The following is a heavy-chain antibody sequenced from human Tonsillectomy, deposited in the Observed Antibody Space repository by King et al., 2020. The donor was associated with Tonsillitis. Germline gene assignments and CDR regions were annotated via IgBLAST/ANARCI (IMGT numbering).Heavy chain of an antibody. CDR3: AKHGAPSSSSWYGYFDY. CDR2: IFSGGDST. D-gene: IGHD6-13*01. CDR1: GFTFSSYA. J-gene: IGHJ4*02. Sequence: VQLVESGGGLVQPGGSLRLSCAASGFTFSSYAMSWVRQAPGKGLEWVSVIFSGGDSTYYADSVKGRFTISRDNSKNTLYLQMNRLRAEDTAVYYCAKHGAPSSSSWYGYFDYWGQGTLVTVSS. V-gene: IGHV3-23*03.